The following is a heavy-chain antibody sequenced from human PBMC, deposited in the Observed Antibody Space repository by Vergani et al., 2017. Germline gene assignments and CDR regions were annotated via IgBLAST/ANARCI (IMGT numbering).Heavy chain of an antibody. CDR2: ISGSGGST. D-gene: IGHD3-3*01. CDR3: AKEYYDFWSGYYYCGMDV. Sequence: EVQLLESGGGLVQPGGSLRLSCAASGFTFSSYAMSWVRPAPGQGLEWVSAISGSGGSTYYADSVKGRFTISRDNSKNTLYLQMKSLRAEDTAVYYCAKEYYDFWSGYYYCGMDVWGQGP. V-gene: IGHV3-23*01. CDR1: GFTFSSYA. J-gene: IGHJ6*02.